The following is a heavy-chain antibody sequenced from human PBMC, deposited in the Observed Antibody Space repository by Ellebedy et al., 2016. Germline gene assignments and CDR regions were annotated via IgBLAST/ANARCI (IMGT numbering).Heavy chain of an antibody. Sequence: ASVKVSCKASGYTFTDYYIHWVRQAPGQGLEWMGWINPNSGGTDYAQKFQGWVTMTRDTSISTAYMELGRLRSDDTAVYYCARDGAVTTVFDYWGQGTLVTVSS. CDR2: INPNSGGT. D-gene: IGHD4-17*01. CDR1: GYTFTDYY. J-gene: IGHJ4*02. V-gene: IGHV1-2*04. CDR3: ARDGAVTTVFDY.